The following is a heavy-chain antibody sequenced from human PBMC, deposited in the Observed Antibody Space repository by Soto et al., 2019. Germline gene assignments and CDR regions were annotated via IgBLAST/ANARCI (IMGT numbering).Heavy chain of an antibody. CDR2: IWYDGSNK. V-gene: IGHV3-33*01. CDR3: ARVERFNYYYYGMDV. D-gene: IGHD1-1*01. J-gene: IGHJ6*02. Sequence: TWGAPRLSCAASGFTFSSYAMHWVRQAPGKGLEWVAVIWYDGSNKYYADSVKGRFTISRDNSKNSLYLQMNSLRAEDMAVYYCARVERFNYYYYGMDVWGQGTTVTVSS. CDR1: GFTFSSYA.